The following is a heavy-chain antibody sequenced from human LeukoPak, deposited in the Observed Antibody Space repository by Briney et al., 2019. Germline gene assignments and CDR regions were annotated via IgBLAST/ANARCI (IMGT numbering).Heavy chain of an antibody. CDR1: GGSISSSSYY. CDR2: IYYSGST. CDR3: ARTLKYSSSWYRGNYFDY. D-gene: IGHD6-13*01. V-gene: IGHV4-39*07. Sequence: PSETLSLTCTVSGGSISSSSYYWGWIRQPPGKGLEWIGSIYYSGSTYYNPSLKSRVTISVDTSKNQFSLKLSSVTAADTAVYYCARTLKYSSSWYRGNYFDYWGQGTLVTVSS. J-gene: IGHJ4*02.